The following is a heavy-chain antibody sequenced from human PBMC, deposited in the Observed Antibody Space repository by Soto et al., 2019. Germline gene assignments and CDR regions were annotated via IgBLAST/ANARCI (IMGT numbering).Heavy chain of an antibody. CDR3: ARVGDYDFWSGYWGDAFDI. V-gene: IGHV1-18*04. D-gene: IGHD3-3*01. J-gene: IGHJ3*02. Sequence: QVQLVQSGAEVKKPGASVKVSCKASGYTFTSYGISWVRQAPGQGLEGMGWISAYNGNTNYAQKLQGRVTMTTDTSTSTSYMELRSMRSEDTAVYYCARVGDYDFWSGYWGDAFDIWGQGTMVTVSS. CDR1: GYTFTSYG. CDR2: ISAYNGNT.